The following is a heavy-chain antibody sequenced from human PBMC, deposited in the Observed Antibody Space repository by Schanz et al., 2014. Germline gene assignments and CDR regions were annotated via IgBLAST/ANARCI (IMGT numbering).Heavy chain of an antibody. J-gene: IGHJ3*02. Sequence: VQLVESGGGVVQPGTSLRLSCAASEFTFSTYSRNWVRQAPGKGLEWVSSINSIGRSMYYADIVKGRFTISRDNAKNSLFLQMNSLTAEDTAVYYCVREDMVRGIRAFDIWGQGTMVTVSS. CDR3: VREDMVRGIRAFDI. CDR2: INSIGRSM. CDR1: EFTFSTYS. V-gene: IGHV3-21*01. D-gene: IGHD3-10*01.